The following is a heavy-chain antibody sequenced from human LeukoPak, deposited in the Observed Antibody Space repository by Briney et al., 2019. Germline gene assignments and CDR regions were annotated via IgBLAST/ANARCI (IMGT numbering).Heavy chain of an antibody. CDR1: GGAFSSYA. V-gene: IGHV1-69*05. CDR2: IIPIFGTA. CDR3: AVAATTDAFDI. Sequence: GSSVKVSCKASGGAFSSYAISWVRQAPGQGLEWMGGIIPIFGTANYAQKLQGRVTMTTDTSTSTAYMELRSLRSDDTAVYYCAVAATTDAFDIWGQGTLVTVSS. D-gene: IGHD2-15*01. J-gene: IGHJ3*02.